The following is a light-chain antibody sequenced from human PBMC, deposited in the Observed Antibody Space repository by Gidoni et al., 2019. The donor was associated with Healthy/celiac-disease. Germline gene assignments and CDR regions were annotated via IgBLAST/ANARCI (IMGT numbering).Light chain of an antibody. CDR1: QSISSW. CDR3: QQYNSYPFP. CDR2: KAS. J-gene: IGKJ3*01. V-gene: IGKV1-5*03. Sequence: DIQMTQSPSTLSASVGDRVTITCRASQSISSWLAWYQQKPGKAPKLLIYKASSLESGVPSRFSGSGSGTEFTLTISSLQPDDFATYYCQQYNSYPFPFGPGTQVDIK.